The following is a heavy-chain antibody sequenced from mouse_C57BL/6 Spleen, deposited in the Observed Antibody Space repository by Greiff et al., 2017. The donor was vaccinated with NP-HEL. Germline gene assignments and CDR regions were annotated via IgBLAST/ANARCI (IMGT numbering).Heavy chain of an antibody. J-gene: IGHJ4*01. CDR3: ATRKNYYDYVPYAMDY. CDR1: GFSLTSYG. D-gene: IGHD2-4*01. CDR2: IWSGGST. Sequence: QVQLQQSGPGLVQPSQSLSITCTVSGFSLTSYGVHWVRQSPGKGLEWLGVIWSGGSTDYNAAFISRLSISKDNSKSQVFFKMNSLQADDTAIYYCATRKNYYDYVPYAMDYWGQGTSVTVSS. V-gene: IGHV2-2*01.